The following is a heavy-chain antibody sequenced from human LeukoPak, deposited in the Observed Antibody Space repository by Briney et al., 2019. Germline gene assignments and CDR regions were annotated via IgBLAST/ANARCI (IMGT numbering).Heavy chain of an antibody. CDR1: GGSISSYY. CDR2: IYYSGST. J-gene: IGHJ5*02. D-gene: IGHD3-16*01. V-gene: IGHV4-59*12. CDR3: ARLYDGAYNWFDP. Sequence: SETLSLTCTVSGGSISSYYWSWIRQPPGKGLEWIGYIYYSGSTNYNPSLKSRVTISVDTSNSQFSLKLTSVSAADTAVYYCARLYDGAYNWFDPWGQGTLVSVSS.